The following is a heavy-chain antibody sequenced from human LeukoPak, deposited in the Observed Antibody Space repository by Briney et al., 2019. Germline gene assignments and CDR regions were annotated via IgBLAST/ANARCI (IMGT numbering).Heavy chain of an antibody. CDR1: GGSISSYY. V-gene: IGHV4-59*08. J-gene: IGHJ4*02. Sequence: PSETLSLTCTVSGGSISSYYWSWIRQPPGKGLEWMGYIYYNGITNYNPSLKPRVTILVDRSKNQFSLRLSSVTAADTAVYYCARWGSNMAREKGDHWGQGALVTVSS. CDR2: IYYNGIT. D-gene: IGHD3-10*01. CDR3: ARWGSNMAREKGDH.